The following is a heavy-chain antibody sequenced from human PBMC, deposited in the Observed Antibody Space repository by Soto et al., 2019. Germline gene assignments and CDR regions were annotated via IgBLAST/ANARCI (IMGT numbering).Heavy chain of an antibody. V-gene: IGHV4-39*01. CDR2: INHSGST. D-gene: IGHD5-12*01. CDR1: GDSISSSRYY. Sequence: PSETLSLTFTVSGDSISSSRYYWGWIRQPPGKGLEWIGTINHSGSTSYSSLKSRVTISVDTSKNQFSLKLSSVTAADTAVYYCARHVVPVATRVYYYYYMDVWGKGTTVTVSS. J-gene: IGHJ6*03. CDR3: ARHVVPVATRVYYYYYMDV.